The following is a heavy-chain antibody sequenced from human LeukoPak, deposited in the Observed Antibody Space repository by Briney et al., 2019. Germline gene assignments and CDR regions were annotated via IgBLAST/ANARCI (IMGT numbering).Heavy chain of an antibody. Sequence: PGGSLRLSCAASGFTFSSYSMNWVRQAPGKGLEWVSSISSSSSYIYYADSVKGRFTISRDNAKNSLYLQMNSLRAEDTAVYYCARSILYDSSGYFYYFDYWGQGTLVTVSS. CDR3: ARSILYDSSGYFYYFDY. V-gene: IGHV3-21*01. CDR2: ISSSSSYI. J-gene: IGHJ4*02. D-gene: IGHD3-22*01. CDR1: GFTFSSYS.